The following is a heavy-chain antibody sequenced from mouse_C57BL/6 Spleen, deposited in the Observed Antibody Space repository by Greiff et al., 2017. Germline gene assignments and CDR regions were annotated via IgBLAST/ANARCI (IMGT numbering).Heavy chain of an antibody. J-gene: IGHJ2*01. CDR2: LYPGSGST. D-gene: IGHD1-1*01. CDR3: ARGDYGSSNYFDY. CDR1: GYTFTSYS. V-gene: IGHV1-55*01. Sequence: QVQLQQPGAELVKPGASVKMSCKASGYTFTSYSITWVKQRPGQGLEWIGDLYPGSGSTNYNEKFKSKATLTVDTSSSTAYMQLSSLTSEDSAVYYCARGDYGSSNYFDYWGQGTTLTVSS.